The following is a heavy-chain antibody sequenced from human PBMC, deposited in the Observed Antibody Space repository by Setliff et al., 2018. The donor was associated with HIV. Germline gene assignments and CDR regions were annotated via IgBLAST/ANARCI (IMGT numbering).Heavy chain of an antibody. Sequence: SETLSLTCTVSGGSISSYYWSWIRQPPGKGLEWIGYIYYSGSTNYNPSLKSRVTISVDTSKNQFSLKLSSVTAADTAVYYCARVLRGGYFGGGADVWGKGTTVTVSS. V-gene: IGHV4-59*01. CDR2: IYYSGST. D-gene: IGHD1-26*01. CDR1: GGSISSYY. CDR3: ARVLRGGYFGGGADV. J-gene: IGHJ6*04.